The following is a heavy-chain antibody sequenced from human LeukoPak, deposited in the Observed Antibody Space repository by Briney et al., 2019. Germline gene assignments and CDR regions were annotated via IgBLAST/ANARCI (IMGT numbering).Heavy chain of an antibody. Sequence: ASVTVSCKASGYTFTSYDINWVRQATGQGLEWMGWMNPNSGNTGYAQKFQGRVTMTRNTSISTAYMELSSLRSEDTAVYYCARGSSVVVPAAIRFDPWGQGTLVTVSS. CDR3: ARGSSVVVPAAIRFDP. V-gene: IGHV1-8*01. D-gene: IGHD2-2*01. CDR2: MNPNSGNT. CDR1: GYTFTSYD. J-gene: IGHJ5*02.